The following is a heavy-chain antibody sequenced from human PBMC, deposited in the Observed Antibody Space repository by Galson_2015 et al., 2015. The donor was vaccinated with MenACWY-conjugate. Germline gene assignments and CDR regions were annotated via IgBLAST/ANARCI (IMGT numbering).Heavy chain of an antibody. CDR1: GFTFSSFG. CDR2: ISDDGSKK. D-gene: IGHD3-10*01. V-gene: IGHV3-30*18. J-gene: IGHJ3*02. Sequence: SLRLSCAASGFTFSSFGMHWVRQAPGKRPEWVAVISDDGSKKFYADSLKARFTISRDNSKNTLYLQVDSLRPEDTALYYCAKEPFGSGPFDIWGRGTMVTVSS. CDR3: AKEPFGSGPFDI.